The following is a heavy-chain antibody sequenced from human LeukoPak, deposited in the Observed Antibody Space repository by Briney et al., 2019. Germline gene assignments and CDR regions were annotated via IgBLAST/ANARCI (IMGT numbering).Heavy chain of an antibody. J-gene: IGHJ1*01. V-gene: IGHV4-59*01. CDR1: GDSISNYY. CDR2: IYYSGST. CDR3: ARATTGYSYGFKY. D-gene: IGHD5-18*01. Sequence: SETLSLTCTVSGDSISNYYWSWIRQPPGKGMEWIGYIYYSGSTNYNPSLKSRVTISADTSKTQFSLKLTSVTAADTAVYYCARATTGYSYGFKYWGQGTLVTVSS.